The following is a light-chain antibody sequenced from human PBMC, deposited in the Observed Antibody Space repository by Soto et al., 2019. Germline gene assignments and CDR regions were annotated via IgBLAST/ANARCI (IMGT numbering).Light chain of an antibody. V-gene: IGKV3-20*01. CDR3: QQYGSSPPYT. CDR2: GAS. Sequence: EIVLTQSPGTLSLSPGERATLSCRASQSVSSSYLAWYQQKPCQAPRLLIYGASSRATGIPDRFSGSGSGTDFTLTISRREHEDFAFSYCQQYGSSPPYTFGQGTKLEIK. J-gene: IGKJ2*01. CDR1: QSVSSSY.